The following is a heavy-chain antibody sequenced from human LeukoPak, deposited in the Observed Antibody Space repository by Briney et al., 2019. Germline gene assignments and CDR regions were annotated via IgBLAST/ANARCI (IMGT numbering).Heavy chain of an antibody. CDR1: GYTFTSYG. D-gene: IGHD2-15*01. J-gene: IGHJ5*02. V-gene: IGHV1-18*01. CDR2: ISAYNGNT. Sequence: ASVKVSCKASGYTFTSYGISWVRQAPGQGLEWMGWISAYNGNTNYAQELQGRVTMTTDTSTSTAYMELRSLRSDDTAVYYCARDMVVAATQSNWFDPWGQGTLVTVSS. CDR3: ARDMVVAATQSNWFDP.